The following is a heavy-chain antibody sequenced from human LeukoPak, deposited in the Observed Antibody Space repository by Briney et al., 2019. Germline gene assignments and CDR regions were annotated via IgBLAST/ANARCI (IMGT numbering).Heavy chain of an antibody. Sequence: SVKVSCKASGFTFTSSAMQWVRQARGQRLEWIGWIVVGSGNTNYAQKFQERVTITRDMSTSTAYMELSSLRSEDTAVYYCAADEAYDILTGYPPSFDYWGQGTLVTVSS. J-gene: IGHJ4*02. CDR1: GFTFTSSA. D-gene: IGHD3-9*01. V-gene: IGHV1-58*02. CDR3: AADEAYDILTGYPPSFDY. CDR2: IVVGSGNT.